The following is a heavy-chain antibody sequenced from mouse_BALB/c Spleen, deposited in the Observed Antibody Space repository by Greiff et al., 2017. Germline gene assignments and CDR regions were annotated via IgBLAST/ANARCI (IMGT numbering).Heavy chain of an antibody. Sequence: DVQLQESGAELVKPGASVKLSCTASGFNIKDTYMHWVKQRPEQGLEWIGRIDPANGNTKYDPKFQGKATITADTSSNTAYLQLSSLTSEDTAVYYCARYYYGNPGAMDYWGQGTSVTVSS. D-gene: IGHD2-1*01. J-gene: IGHJ4*01. CDR1: GFNIKDTY. CDR2: IDPANGNT. V-gene: IGHV14-3*02. CDR3: ARYYYGNPGAMDY.